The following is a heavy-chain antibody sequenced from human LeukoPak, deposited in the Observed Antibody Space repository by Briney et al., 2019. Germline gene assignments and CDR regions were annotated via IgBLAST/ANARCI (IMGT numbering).Heavy chain of an antibody. CDR1: GFTFSSHG. J-gene: IGHJ4*02. V-gene: IGHV3-21*01. D-gene: IGHD5-24*01. Sequence: GGSLRLSCAASGFTFSSHGMNWVRQAPGKGLEWVSGISGSGGNTYYADSVKGRFTISRDNAKNSLYLQMNSLRAEDTAVYYCARESRRDGYNLAFDYWGQGTLVTVSS. CDR3: ARESRRDGYNLAFDY. CDR2: ISGSGGNT.